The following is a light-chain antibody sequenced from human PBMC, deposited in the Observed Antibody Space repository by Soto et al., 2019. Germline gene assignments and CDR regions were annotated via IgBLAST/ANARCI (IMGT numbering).Light chain of an antibody. Sequence: EIVLTQSPATLSLSPGERATLSCRASQSVSSYLAWYQQQPGQAPRLLIYDASNRATGIPARFSGSGSGTDFTLTISSLEPEDFAVYYCQQRSNWPPTLTFGQGTKVAIK. CDR2: DAS. V-gene: IGKV3-11*01. CDR3: QQRSNWPPTLT. J-gene: IGKJ1*01. CDR1: QSVSSY.